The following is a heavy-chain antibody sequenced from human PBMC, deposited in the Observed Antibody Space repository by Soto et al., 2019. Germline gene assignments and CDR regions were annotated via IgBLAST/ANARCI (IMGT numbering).Heavy chain of an antibody. J-gene: IGHJ3*01. V-gene: IGHV4-61*01. CDR3: ARDRPDDLNSFDAFDL. CDR1: GGSVSIGSHY. CDR2: IYHSGST. Sequence: SETLSLTCTASGGSVSIGSHYWSWIRQPPGKGLEWIAYIYHSGSTDYNPSLKSRVTISVDLSRNQFSLRLDSVTAADTAVYYCARDRPDDLNSFDAFDLWGQGTMVT.